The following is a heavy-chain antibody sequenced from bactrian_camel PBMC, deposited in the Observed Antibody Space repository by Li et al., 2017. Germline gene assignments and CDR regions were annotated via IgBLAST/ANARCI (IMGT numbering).Heavy chain of an antibody. V-gene: IGHV3S54*01. J-gene: IGHJ4*01. Sequence: HVQLVESGGGSVQAGESLRLSCVVSGYRYSTYCMGWYHQAPGKEREGVARVSPGGSRTYYADSVKGRFTISRDNAKNTLYLQRNSLKPEDTAMYYCAAGGGNGAFCYTGERSMDYWGQGTQVTVS. CDR3: AAGGGNGAFCYTGERSMDY. CDR2: VSPGGSRT. CDR1: GYRYSTYC. D-gene: IGHD2*01.